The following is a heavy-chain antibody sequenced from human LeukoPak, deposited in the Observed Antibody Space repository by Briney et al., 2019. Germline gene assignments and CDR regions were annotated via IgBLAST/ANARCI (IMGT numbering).Heavy chain of an antibody. J-gene: IGHJ4*02. D-gene: IGHD6-6*01. CDR2: IRYEGNNK. CDR1: GFTFSSYG. CDR3: TKDRISYARLHYFDY. Sequence: GGSLRLSCATSGFTFSSYGMHWVRQAPGKGLDWVAFIRYEGNNKLYADSVKGRFTISRDNSKNTLYLHINSLRAEDTAVYYCTKDRISYARLHYFDYWGQGTLVTVSS. V-gene: IGHV3-30*02.